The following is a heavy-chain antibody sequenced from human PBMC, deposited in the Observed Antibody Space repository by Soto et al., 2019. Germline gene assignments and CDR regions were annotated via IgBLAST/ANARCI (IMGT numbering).Heavy chain of an antibody. Sequence: GXSXKVSYKASGYTXSNYGSDLLRQARGQGIEWMGWFNPKNGKTNYAQTFEGRLTLTTDTSTSTAFMELSKLRSDDTAFYYCARVNFGEPFASWGQGTLATVS. CDR3: ARVNFGEPFAS. J-gene: IGHJ4*02. V-gene: IGHV1-18*01. D-gene: IGHD3-10*01. CDR1: GYTXSNYG. CDR2: FNPKNGKT.